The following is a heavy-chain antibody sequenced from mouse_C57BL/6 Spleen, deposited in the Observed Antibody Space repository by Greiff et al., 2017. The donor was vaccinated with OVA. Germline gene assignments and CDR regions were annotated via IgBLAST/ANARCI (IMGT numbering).Heavy chain of an antibody. CDR3: ARDPLTTVVDTFAY. V-gene: IGHV5-4*01. CDR2: ISDGGSYT. D-gene: IGHD1-1*01. J-gene: IGHJ3*01. Sequence: EVKLQESGGGLVKPGGSLKLSCAASGFTFSSYAMSWVRQTPEKRLEWVATISDGGSYTYYPDNVKGRFTISRDNAKNNLYLQMSHLKSEDTAMYYCARDPLTTVVDTFAYWGQGTLVTVSA. CDR1: GFTFSSYA.